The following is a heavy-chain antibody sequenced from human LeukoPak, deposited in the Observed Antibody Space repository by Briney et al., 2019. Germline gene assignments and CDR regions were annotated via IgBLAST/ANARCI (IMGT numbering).Heavy chain of an antibody. CDR3: ARGIVVVPAAITGWFDP. CDR1: GGSFSGYY. CDR2: INHSGST. D-gene: IGHD2-2*02. Sequence: PSETLSLTCAVYGGSFSGYYWSWIRQPPGKGLEWVGEINHSGSTNYNPSLKSRVTISVDTSKNQFSLKLSSVTAADTAVYYCARGIVVVPAAITGWFDPWGQGTLVTVSS. V-gene: IGHV4-34*01. J-gene: IGHJ5*02.